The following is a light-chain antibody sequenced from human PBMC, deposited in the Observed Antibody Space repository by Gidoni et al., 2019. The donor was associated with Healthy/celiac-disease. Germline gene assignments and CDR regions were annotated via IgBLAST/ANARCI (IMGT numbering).Light chain of an antibody. Sequence: DIQMTQSPSSLSASVGDRVTITCQASQDISNYLNWYQQKPGKAPKLLIYDASNLETGVPSRFSGSGSGTEFTFTISSLQPEDIATYYCQQYDNLLTFGGXTKVEIK. CDR2: DAS. CDR3: QQYDNLLT. J-gene: IGKJ4*01. CDR1: QDISNY. V-gene: IGKV1-33*01.